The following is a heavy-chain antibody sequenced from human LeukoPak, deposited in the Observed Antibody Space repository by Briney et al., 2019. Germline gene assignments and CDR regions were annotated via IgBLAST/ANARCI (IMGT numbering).Heavy chain of an antibody. J-gene: IGHJ3*02. CDR2: IYPGDSDT. D-gene: IGHD6-19*01. V-gene: IGHV5-51*01. CDR3: ARLVAVAGAGAFDI. Sequence: GESLQISCKGSGYSFTSYWIGWVRQVPGKGLEWMGIIYPGDSDTRYSPSFEGQVTISADKSISTAYLQWSSLKASDTAMYYCARLVAVAGAGAFDIWGQGTMVTVSS. CDR1: GYSFTSYW.